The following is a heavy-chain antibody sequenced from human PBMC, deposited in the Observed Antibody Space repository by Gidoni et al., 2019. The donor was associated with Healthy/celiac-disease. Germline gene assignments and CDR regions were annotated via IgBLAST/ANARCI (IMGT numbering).Heavy chain of an antibody. CDR3: ARVRDSSWYPRDYYGMDV. V-gene: IGHV1-8*01. D-gene: IGHD6-13*01. Sequence: NTGYAQKFQGSVTMTRNTSISTAYMELSSLRSEDTAVYYCARVRDSSWYPRDYYGMDVWGQGTTVTVSS. CDR2: NT. J-gene: IGHJ6*02.